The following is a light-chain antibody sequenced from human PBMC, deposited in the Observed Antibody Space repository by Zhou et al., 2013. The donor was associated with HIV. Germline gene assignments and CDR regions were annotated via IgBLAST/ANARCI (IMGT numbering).Light chain of an antibody. J-gene: IGLJ2*01. Sequence: QSALTQPASVSGSPGQSIIISCTGTSSDIGAYDYVSWYQQXPGRAPKLLIYAVSDRPSGVSDHFSGSKSGNTASLTISGLRTEDEADYYCSSYSSTTAVIFGGGTKVTVL. V-gene: IGLV2-14*03. CDR1: SSDIGAYDY. CDR3: SSYSSTTAVI. CDR2: AVS.